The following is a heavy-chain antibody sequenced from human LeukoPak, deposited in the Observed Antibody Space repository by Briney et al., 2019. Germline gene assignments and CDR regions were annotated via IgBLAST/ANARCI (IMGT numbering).Heavy chain of an antibody. Sequence: SETLSLTCTVSGGSISSYYWSWIRQPAGKGLEWIGRIYTSGTTHYNPSLKSRVTISVDRSKNQFSLKLNSVTAADTAVYYCARDSSGFYFARMLNYWGQGTLVTVSS. CDR2: IYTSGTT. CDR1: GGSISSYY. J-gene: IGHJ4*02. V-gene: IGHV4-4*07. CDR3: ARDSSGFYFARMLNY. D-gene: IGHD3-22*01.